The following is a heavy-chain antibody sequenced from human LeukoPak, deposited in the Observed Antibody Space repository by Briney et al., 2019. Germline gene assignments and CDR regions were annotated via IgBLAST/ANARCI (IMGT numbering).Heavy chain of an antibody. Sequence: PGGSLRLSCAASGFTVSSNYMSWVRQAPGKGLEWVANIKQDGSERYYVDSVKGRFTISRDNARNSLYLQMNSLRAEDTAVYYCATDQAGGLDSWGQGTLVTVSS. J-gene: IGHJ4*02. CDR1: GFTVSSNY. CDR2: IKQDGSER. V-gene: IGHV3-7*01. D-gene: IGHD3-10*01. CDR3: ATDQAGGLDS.